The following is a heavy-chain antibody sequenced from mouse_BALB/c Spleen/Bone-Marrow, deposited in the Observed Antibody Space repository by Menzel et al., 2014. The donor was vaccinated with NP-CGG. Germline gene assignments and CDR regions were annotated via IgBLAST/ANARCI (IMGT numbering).Heavy chain of an antibody. CDR1: GFTFSDYY. D-gene: IGHD2-4*01. Sequence: EVKLVESGGGLVKPGGSLKLSCAASGFTFSDYYMYWVRQTPEKRLEWVATISDGGSYTYYPDSVKGRFTISRDSAKNNLYLQMSSLKSEDTAMYYCARGRIYYDYDVGDYWGQGTTLTVSS. CDR3: ARGRIYYDYDVGDY. J-gene: IGHJ2*01. V-gene: IGHV5-4*02. CDR2: ISDGGSYT.